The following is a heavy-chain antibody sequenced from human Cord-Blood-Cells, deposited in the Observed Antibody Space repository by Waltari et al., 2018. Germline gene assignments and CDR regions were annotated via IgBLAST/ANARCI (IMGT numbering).Heavy chain of an antibody. Sequence: QVQLQESGPGLVTPSQTLSLTCTVSGGALSSGGSYWRWIRQPPGKGLKWIGYIYYSGSTYYNPSLKSRVTISVDTSKNQFSLKLSSVTAADTAVYYCARDRGEGDAFDIWGQGTMVTVSS. CDR1: GGALSSGGSY. V-gene: IGHV4-31*03. J-gene: IGHJ3*02. D-gene: IGHD3-10*01. CDR3: ARDRGEGDAFDI. CDR2: IYYSGST.